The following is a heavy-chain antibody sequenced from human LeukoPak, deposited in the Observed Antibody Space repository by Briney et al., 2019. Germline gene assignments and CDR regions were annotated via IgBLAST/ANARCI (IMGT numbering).Heavy chain of an antibody. J-gene: IGHJ3*02. V-gene: IGHV4-59*12. D-gene: IGHD3-9*01. CDR3: ARLYSDSLTNNRKIDAFDI. CDR1: GGSISSYY. CDR2: IYYSGST. Sequence: SETLSLTCTVSGGSISSYYWSWIRQPPGKGLEWIGYIYYSGSTNYNPSLKSRVTISVDTSKNHFSLNLTSVTAADTAVYYCARLYSDSLTNNRKIDAFDIWGQGTMVTVSS.